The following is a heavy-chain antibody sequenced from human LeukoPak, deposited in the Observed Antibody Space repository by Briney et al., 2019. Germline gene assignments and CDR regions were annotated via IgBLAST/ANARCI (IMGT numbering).Heavy chain of an antibody. V-gene: IGHV3-74*01. J-gene: IGHJ2*01. CDR1: GFPFSRYW. CDR3: ARDPGTTYRDWYFDL. CDR2: ISPDGSTT. D-gene: IGHD1-7*01. Sequence: PGGSLRLSCVSSGFPFSRYWMNWVRQAPGTGLEWVSRISPDGSTTTYADAVEGRFTISRDNAKDTLSLQMKSLGADDTSVYFCARDPGTTYRDWYFDLWGPGTLVTVSS.